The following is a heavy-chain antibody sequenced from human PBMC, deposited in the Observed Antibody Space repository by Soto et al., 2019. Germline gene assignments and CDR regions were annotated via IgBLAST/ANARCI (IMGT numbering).Heavy chain of an antibody. CDR3: ARPDVFIAAREHYYYGMDV. J-gene: IGHJ6*01. V-gene: IGHV1-69*13. D-gene: IGHD6-6*01. CDR2: IIPIFGTA. Sequence: SVKVSCKASGGTFSSYAISWVRQAPGQGLEWMGGIIPIFGTANYAQKFQGRVTITADESTSTAYMELSSLRSEDTAVYYCARPDVFIAAREHYYYGMDVWGQGTTATVSS. CDR1: GGTFSSYA.